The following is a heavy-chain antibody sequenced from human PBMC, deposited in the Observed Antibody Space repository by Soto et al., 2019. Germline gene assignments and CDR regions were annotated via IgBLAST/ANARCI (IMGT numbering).Heavy chain of an antibody. CDR3: ARVATGTTNWFDP. D-gene: IGHD1-1*01. J-gene: IGHJ5*02. CDR2: IIPMFGTA. V-gene: IGHV1-69*13. Sequence: SVKVSCKPSGGTFSSYAMSWVRQAPGQGLECMGEIIPMFGTANCAQKFQGRVTITADESTSTAYMELSSLRSEDTAVYYCARVATGTTNWFDPWGQGTLVTVSS. CDR1: GGTFSSYA.